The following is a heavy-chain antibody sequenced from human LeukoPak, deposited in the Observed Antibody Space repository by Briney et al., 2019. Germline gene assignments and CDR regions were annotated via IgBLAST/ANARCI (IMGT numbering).Heavy chain of an antibody. D-gene: IGHD5-24*01. Sequence: ASVQVSCKASGYTFTGYYMHWVRQAPGQGLEWMGWINPNSGGTNYAQKFQGRVTMTRDTSISTAYMELSRLRSDDTAVYYCARDRGSLVEMATGAFYYFDYWGQGTLVTVSS. V-gene: IGHV1-2*02. CDR1: GYTFTGYY. CDR2: INPNSGGT. J-gene: IGHJ4*02. CDR3: ARDRGSLVEMATGAFYYFDY.